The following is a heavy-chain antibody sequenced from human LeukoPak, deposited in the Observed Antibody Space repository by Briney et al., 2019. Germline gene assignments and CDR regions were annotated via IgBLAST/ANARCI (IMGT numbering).Heavy chain of an antibody. CDR3: ARGGIAAAGALDY. V-gene: IGHV4-59*01. Sequence: SETLSLTCTVSGGSMSNYYWSWIRQPPGKGLEWIGYIYYSGSTNYNPSLKSRVTISVDTSKNQFSLKLSSVTAADTAVYYCARGGIAAAGALDYWGQGTLVTVSS. CDR1: GGSMSNYY. D-gene: IGHD6-13*01. J-gene: IGHJ4*02. CDR2: IYYSGST.